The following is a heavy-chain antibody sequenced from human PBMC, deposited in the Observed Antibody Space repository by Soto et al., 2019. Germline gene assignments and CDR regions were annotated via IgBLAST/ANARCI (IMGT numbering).Heavy chain of an antibody. CDR1: GFSFRSSA. CDR3: ENLPQRTPWPYYFDY. Sequence: EVQLLESGGALVQPGGSLRLSCAASGFSFRSSAMSWVRQAPGKGLAWVSTISGSGDSTYYADSVKGRFTISRDNSKNTLYLQMNSLRAADTAVYYCENLPQRTPWPYYFDYWVQGTLVTVSS. CDR2: ISGSGDST. J-gene: IGHJ4*02. D-gene: IGHD2-2*01. V-gene: IGHV3-23*01.